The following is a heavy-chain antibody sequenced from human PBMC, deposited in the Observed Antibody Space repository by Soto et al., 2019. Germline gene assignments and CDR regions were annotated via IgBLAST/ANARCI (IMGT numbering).Heavy chain of an antibody. CDR2: ISSNGGST. Sequence: EVQLVESGGGLVQPGGSLRLSCAASGFTFSSYAMHWVRQAPGKGLEYVSAISSNGGSTYYANSVKGRFTISRDNSKNTLYLQMGSLRAEDMAVYYCARDSSGYYCGWFDPWGQGTLVTVSS. D-gene: IGHD3-22*01. J-gene: IGHJ5*02. V-gene: IGHV3-64*01. CDR3: ARDSSGYYCGWFDP. CDR1: GFTFSSYA.